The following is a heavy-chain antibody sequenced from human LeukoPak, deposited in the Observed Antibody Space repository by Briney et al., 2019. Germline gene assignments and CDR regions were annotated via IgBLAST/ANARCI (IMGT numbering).Heavy chain of an antibody. J-gene: IGHJ4*02. Sequence: HSGGSLRLSCAASGFTFSSYAMSWVRQAPGKGLEWVSAISGSGGSTYYADSVKGRFTISRDNSKNTLYLQMNSLRAEDTAVYYCAKDIYRTKDCSGGSCYFDYWGQGTLVTVSS. D-gene: IGHD2-15*01. V-gene: IGHV3-23*01. CDR1: GFTFSSYA. CDR2: ISGSGGST. CDR3: AKDIYRTKDCSGGSCYFDY.